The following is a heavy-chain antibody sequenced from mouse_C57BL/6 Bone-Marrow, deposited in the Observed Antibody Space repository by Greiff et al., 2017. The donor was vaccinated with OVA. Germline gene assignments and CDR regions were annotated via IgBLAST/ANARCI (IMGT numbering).Heavy chain of an antibody. V-gene: IGHV1-63*01. Sequence: VQLQQSGAELVRPGTSVKLSCKASGYTFTNYWIGWAKQRPGHGLEWIGDIYPGGGYTNYNEKFKGKATLTADKSSSTAYMQFSSLTSEDSAIYYCARSTTVVDFDYWGQGTTLTVSS. CDR2: IYPGGGYT. CDR1: GYTFTNYW. CDR3: ARSTTVVDFDY. D-gene: IGHD1-1*01. J-gene: IGHJ2*01.